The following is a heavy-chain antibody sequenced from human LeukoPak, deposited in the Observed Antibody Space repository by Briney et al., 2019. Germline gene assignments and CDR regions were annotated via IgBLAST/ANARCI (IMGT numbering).Heavy chain of an antibody. CDR3: ARDPVTGTTNFDY. CDR2: INPNSGGT. Sequence: ASVKVSCKASGYTFTGYYMHWVRQAPGQGLEWMGWINPNSGGTNYAQKFQGRVTMTRDTSISTAYMELSRLRSDDTAVYYCARDPVTGTTNFDYWGQGTLVTVSS. V-gene: IGHV1-2*02. J-gene: IGHJ4*02. CDR1: GYTFTGYY. D-gene: IGHD1-20*01.